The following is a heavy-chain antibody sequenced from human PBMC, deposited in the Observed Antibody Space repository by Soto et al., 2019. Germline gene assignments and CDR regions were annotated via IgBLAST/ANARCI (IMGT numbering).Heavy chain of an antibody. CDR1: GASISGFY. CDR3: VRDGTKTLRDWFDP. D-gene: IGHD1-1*01. CDR2: IYATGTT. J-gene: IGHJ5*02. Sequence: PSETLSLTCTVCGASISGFYWGWIRKSAGKGLEWIGRIYATGTTDYNPSLKSRVMMSVDTSKKQFSLKLRSVTAADTAVYYCVRDGTKTLRDWFDPWGQGISVTV. V-gene: IGHV4-4*07.